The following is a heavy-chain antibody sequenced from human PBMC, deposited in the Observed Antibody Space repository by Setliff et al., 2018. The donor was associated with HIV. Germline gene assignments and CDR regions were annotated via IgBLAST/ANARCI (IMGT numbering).Heavy chain of an antibody. CDR3: NIYYYYYMDV. J-gene: IGHJ6*03. V-gene: IGHV4-34*08. Sequence: GSLRLSCAASGFTFSNYVINWVRQPPGKGLEWIGEINHSGSTNYNPSLKSRVTISVDTSKNQFSLKLSSVTAADTAVYYCNIYYYYYMDVWGQGTTVTVSS. CDR1: GFTFSNYV. CDR2: INHSGST.